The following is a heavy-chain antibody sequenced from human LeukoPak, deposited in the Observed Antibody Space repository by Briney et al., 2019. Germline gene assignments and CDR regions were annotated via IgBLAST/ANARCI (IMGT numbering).Heavy chain of an antibody. CDR3: ARGVPGGWYFDFDY. CDR2: IYYSGST. V-gene: IGHV4-31*03. Sequence: SETLSLTCTVSGGSISSGGYYWSWIRQHPGKGLEWIGYIYYSGSTYYNPSLKSRVTISVDTSKNQFSLKLSSVTAADPAVYYCARGVPGGWYFDFDYWGQGTLVTVSS. J-gene: IGHJ4*02. CDR1: GGSISSGGYY. D-gene: IGHD6-19*01.